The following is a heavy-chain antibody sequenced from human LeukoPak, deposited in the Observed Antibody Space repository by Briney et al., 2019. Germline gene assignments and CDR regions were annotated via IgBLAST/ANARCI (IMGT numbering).Heavy chain of an antibody. CDR3: ARDGYYYDSSGYHSNWFDP. Sequence: SQTLSLTCTVSGGSISSGDYYWSWIRQPPGKGLEWIGYIYYSGSTNYNPSLKSRVTISVDTSKNQFSLKLSSVTAADTAVYYCARDGYYYDSSGYHSNWFDPWGQGTLVTVSS. CDR2: IYYSGST. V-gene: IGHV4-61*08. J-gene: IGHJ5*02. CDR1: GGSISSGDYY. D-gene: IGHD3-22*01.